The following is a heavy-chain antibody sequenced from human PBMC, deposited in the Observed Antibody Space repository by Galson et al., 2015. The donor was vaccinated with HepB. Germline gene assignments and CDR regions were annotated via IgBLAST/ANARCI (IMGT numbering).Heavy chain of an antibody. D-gene: IGHD6-19*01. J-gene: IGHJ6*02. CDR2: ISAYNGNT. V-gene: IGHV1-18*04. CDR1: GYTFTSYG. Sequence: SVKVSCKASGYTFTSYGISWVRQAPGQGLEWMGWISAYNGNTNYAQKLQGRVTMTTDTSTSTAYMELRSLRSDDTAVYYCARDREQWLVNYYGMDVWGQGTTVTVSS. CDR3: ARDREQWLVNYYGMDV.